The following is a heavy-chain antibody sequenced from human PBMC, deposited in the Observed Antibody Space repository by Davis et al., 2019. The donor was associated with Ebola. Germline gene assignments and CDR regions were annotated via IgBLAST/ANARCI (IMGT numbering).Heavy chain of an antibody. CDR2: ISSSGSTI. V-gene: IGHV3-11*04. D-gene: IGHD3-22*01. Sequence: GESLKISCAASGFTFSDYYMSWIRQAPGKGLEWVSYISSSGSTIYYADSVKGRFTISRDNAKNSLYLQMNSLRAEDTVVYYCARGDYDSSGYYFSIGVRYYYYGMDVWGQGTTVTVSS. CDR1: GFTFSDYY. CDR3: ARGDYDSSGYYFSIGVRYYYYGMDV. J-gene: IGHJ6*02.